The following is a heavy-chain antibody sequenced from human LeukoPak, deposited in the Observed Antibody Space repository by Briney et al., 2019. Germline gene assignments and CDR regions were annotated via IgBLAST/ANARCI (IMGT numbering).Heavy chain of an antibody. CDR1: GFTFSSYA. CDR2: ISGSGGST. J-gene: IGHJ5*02. V-gene: IGHV3-23*01. CDR3: AKDDPRVGATRNWFDP. Sequence: GGSLRLSCAASGFTFSSYAMSWVRQAPGKGLEWVSAISGSGGSTYYADSVKGRFTISRDNSKNTLYLQMNSRRAEDTAVYYCAKDDPRVGATRNWFDPWGQGTLVTVSS. D-gene: IGHD1-26*01.